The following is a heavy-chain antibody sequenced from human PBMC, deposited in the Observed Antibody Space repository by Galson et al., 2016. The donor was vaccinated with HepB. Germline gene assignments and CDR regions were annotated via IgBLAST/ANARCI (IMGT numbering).Heavy chain of an antibody. CDR3: ARARSKTYRMDV. CDR2: IDPSDSHI. J-gene: IGHJ6*02. V-gene: IGHV5-10-1*01. CDR1: GYSFTSYW. Sequence: QSGAEVKKPGESLRISCKASGYSFTSYWITWVRQLPGKGLEWMGRIDPSDSHINHSPSFQGHVTLSADKSITTAYLQWSSLKAPDTAMYYCARARSKTYRMDVWGQGTTVTVSS.